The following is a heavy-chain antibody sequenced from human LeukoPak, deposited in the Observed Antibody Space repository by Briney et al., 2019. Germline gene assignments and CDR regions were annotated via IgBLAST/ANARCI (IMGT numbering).Heavy chain of an antibody. J-gene: IGHJ4*02. CDR2: ISWDGGST. D-gene: IGHD1-7*01. CDR3: AKDKGNYKGFDY. Sequence: PGGSLRLSCAASGFTFDDYAMHWVRQAPGKGLEWVSLISWDGGSTYYADSVKGRFTISRDNSKNSLYLQMNSLRAEDTSFYYCAKDKGNYKGFDYWGQGTLVTVSS. V-gene: IGHV3-43D*03. CDR1: GFTFDDYA.